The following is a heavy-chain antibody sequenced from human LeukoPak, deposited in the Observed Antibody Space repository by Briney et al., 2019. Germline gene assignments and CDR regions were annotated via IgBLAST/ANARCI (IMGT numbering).Heavy chain of an antibody. CDR2: ISAYNGNT. D-gene: IGHD2-8*01. CDR1: GYTFTDYG. Sequence: AASVKVSCKASGYTFTDYGISWVRQAPGQGLEWMGWISAYNGNTDYAQKLQGRVTMTTDTSTNTVYMELRSLTSDDTAVYYCARDRSNGDYWGQGTLVTVSS. J-gene: IGHJ4*02. V-gene: IGHV1-18*01. CDR3: ARDRSNGDY.